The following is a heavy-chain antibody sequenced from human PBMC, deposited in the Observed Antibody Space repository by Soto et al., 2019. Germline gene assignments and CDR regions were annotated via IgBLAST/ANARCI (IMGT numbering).Heavy chain of an antibody. Sequence: QVQLVQSGAEVKNPGASVKVSCRTSGYNFTDYYLHWVRQAPGQGLEWMGWINPQSGGTNYAQRFRDWVTFTRDSSISTAYMELSRLKSDSTAVYYCARVPTFFEYSSPTPAYHVDYWGQGTLVTVSS. CDR1: GYNFTDYY. V-gene: IGHV1-2*04. CDR3: ARVPTFFEYSSPTPAYHVDY. D-gene: IGHD6-6*01. CDR2: INPQSGGT. J-gene: IGHJ4*02.